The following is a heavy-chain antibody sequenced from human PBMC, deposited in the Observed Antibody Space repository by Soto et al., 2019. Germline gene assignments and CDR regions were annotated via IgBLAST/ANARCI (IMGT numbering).Heavy chain of an antibody. Sequence: QVQLVESGGGVVQPGRSLRLSCAASGFIFSNYGMHWVRQAPGKGLEWMAVTAYDGSKKYYADSVKGRFPISKDNSKNPLYRQVNSLRIEDTAVYYCAEWRRSGHGMDGWGQGTAVTVSS. V-gene: IGHV3-30*18. CDR1: GFIFSNYG. D-gene: IGHD5-12*01. CDR3: AEWRRSGHGMDG. J-gene: IGHJ6*02. CDR2: TAYDGSKK.